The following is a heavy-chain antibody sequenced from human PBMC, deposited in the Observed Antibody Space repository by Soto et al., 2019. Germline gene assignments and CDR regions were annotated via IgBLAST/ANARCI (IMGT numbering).Heavy chain of an antibody. V-gene: IGHV3-53*01. CDR1: AFTVRGNY. D-gene: IGHD6-19*01. Sequence: PGGSLRLSSAASAFTVRGNYMSWVRQAPGKGLEWVSTISSDGGTYYTDSVKGRFAISRDNSKNTLYLQMNSLTAEDTAVYYCARDVMSVAGSADYWGQGTLVTVSS. CDR2: ISSDGGT. J-gene: IGHJ4*02. CDR3: ARDVMSVAGSADY.